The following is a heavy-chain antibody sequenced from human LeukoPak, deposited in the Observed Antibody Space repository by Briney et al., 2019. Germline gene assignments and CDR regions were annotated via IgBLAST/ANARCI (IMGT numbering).Heavy chain of an antibody. D-gene: IGHD3-16*02. Sequence: GRSLRLSCAASGFTFSSYAMHWVRQAPGKGLEWVAVISYDGSNKYYADSVKGRFTISRDNSKNTLYLQMNSLRAEDTAVYYCARDLMVWGSYRYANDYRGQGTLVTVSS. CDR3: ARDLMVWGSYRYANDY. V-gene: IGHV3-30-3*01. J-gene: IGHJ4*02. CDR2: ISYDGSNK. CDR1: GFTFSSYA.